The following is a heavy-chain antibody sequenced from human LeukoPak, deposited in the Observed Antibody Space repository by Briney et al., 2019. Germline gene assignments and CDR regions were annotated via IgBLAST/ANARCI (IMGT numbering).Heavy chain of an antibody. V-gene: IGHV3-74*01. CDR2: INTDGSNT. CDR3: VVWGEDRSGHRFDF. Sequence: GGSLRLSCAASGFTFDYYWMHWVRQAPGKGLLWVSRINTDGSNTHYADSVKGRFTISRDNAKNTLYLQMNGLRVEDTAVYYCVVWGEDRSGHRFDFWGQGTLVTVSS. J-gene: IGHJ4*02. CDR1: GFTFDYYW. D-gene: IGHD3-22*01.